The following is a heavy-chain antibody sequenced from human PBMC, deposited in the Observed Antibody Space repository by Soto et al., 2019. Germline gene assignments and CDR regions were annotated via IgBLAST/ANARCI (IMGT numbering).Heavy chain of an antibody. CDR3: AREGEGDCGGWFDP. V-gene: IGHV4-30-4*01. J-gene: IGHJ5*02. CDR1: GGSISSGDYY. D-gene: IGHD2-21*02. CDR2: IYYSGST. Sequence: QVQLQESGPGLVKPSQTLSLTCTVSGGSISSGDYYWSWIRQPPGKGLEWIGYIYYSGSTYYNPSPKSRVTRSVDTSKNQFSLKLSSVTAADTAVYYCAREGEGDCGGWFDPWGQGTLVTVSS.